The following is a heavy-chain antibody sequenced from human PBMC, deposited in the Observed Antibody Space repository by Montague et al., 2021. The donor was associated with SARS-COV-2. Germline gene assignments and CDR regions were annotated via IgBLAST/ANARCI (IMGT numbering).Heavy chain of an antibody. CDR3: ARASGWMGNAFDI. J-gene: IGHJ3*02. Sequence: SETLSLTCTVSGGSISSYYWSRIRQPPGKGLEWIGYIYYSGSTNYNPSLKSRVTISVDTSKNQFSLKLSSVTAADTAVYYCARASGWMGNAFDIWGRGTMVTVSS. D-gene: IGHD6-19*01. CDR2: IYYSGST. V-gene: IGHV4-59*01. CDR1: GGSISSYY.